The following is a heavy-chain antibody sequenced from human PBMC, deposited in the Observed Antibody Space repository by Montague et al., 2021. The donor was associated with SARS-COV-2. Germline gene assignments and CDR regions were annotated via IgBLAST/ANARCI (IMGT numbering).Heavy chain of an antibody. CDR1: GFTFSFYE. V-gene: IGHV3-48*03. CDR3: ARGGTYYDFWSGFYNYYYAMDV. J-gene: IGHJ6*02. CDR2: ISSSGSTI. Sequence: SLRLSCAASGFTFSFYEMNWVRQAPGKGLEWVSYISSSGSTIYYPDSVEGRFTISRDNAKNSLYLQMVSLRAEDTAVYFCARGGTYYDFWSGFYNYYYAMDVWGQGTTVTVSS. D-gene: IGHD3-3*01.